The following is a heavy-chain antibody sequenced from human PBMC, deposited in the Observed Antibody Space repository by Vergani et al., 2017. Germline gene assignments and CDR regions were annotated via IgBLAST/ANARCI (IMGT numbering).Heavy chain of an antibody. V-gene: IGHV3-21*01. CDR3: ARVAGRKFWSGYTYYMDV. Sequence: EVQLMESGGGLVKPGGSLRLSCAASGFTFSSYSMNWVRQAPGKGLEWVSSISSSSSYIYNADSVKGRFTISRDNAKNSLYLQMNSLRGEDTAVYYCARVAGRKFWSGYTYYMDVWGKGTTVTVSS. D-gene: IGHD3-3*01. J-gene: IGHJ6*03. CDR1: GFTFSSYS. CDR2: ISSSSSYI.